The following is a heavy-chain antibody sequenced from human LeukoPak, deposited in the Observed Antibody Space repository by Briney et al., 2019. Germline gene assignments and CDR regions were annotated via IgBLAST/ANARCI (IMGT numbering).Heavy chain of an antibody. Sequence: ASVQVSCKASGCTFPSSAVQWVRLARGQRLEWIGWIVVGSGNTNYAQNFQERVTITRDMSTSTAYMELSSLRSEDTAVYYCAADPYSGTPDAFDIWGQGTMVTVSS. J-gene: IGHJ3*02. CDR1: GCTFPSSA. CDR3: AADPYSGTPDAFDI. D-gene: IGHD1-26*01. CDR2: IVVGSGNT. V-gene: IGHV1-58*01.